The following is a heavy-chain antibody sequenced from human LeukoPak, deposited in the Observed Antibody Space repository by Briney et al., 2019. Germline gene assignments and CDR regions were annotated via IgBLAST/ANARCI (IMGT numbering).Heavy chain of an antibody. CDR3: ARASGGGSYSDGMDV. CDR2: IYPTSGGT. V-gene: IGHV1-2*02. J-gene: IGHJ6*02. CDR1: GYTFTGYF. Sequence: GASVKVSCMASGYTFTGYFMHWVRQAPGQGLEWMGWIYPTSGGTNYAQKFQGRVTMTRDTSISTAYMELSSLRSDDTAVYYCARASGGGSYSDGMDVWGQGTTVTVSS. D-gene: IGHD1-26*01.